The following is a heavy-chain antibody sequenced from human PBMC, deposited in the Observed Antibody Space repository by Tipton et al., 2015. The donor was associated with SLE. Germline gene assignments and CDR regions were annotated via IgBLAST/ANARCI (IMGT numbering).Heavy chain of an antibody. Sequence: LRLSCAVSGYSISSSYYWSWIRQPPGKGLEWIGYIYYSGSTNYNPSLKSRVTISVDTSKNQFSLKRSSVTAADTAVYYCARGGTAMAYWYFDLWGRGTLVTVSS. CDR2: IYYSGST. J-gene: IGHJ2*01. D-gene: IGHD5-18*01. V-gene: IGHV4-59*08. CDR3: ARGGTAMAYWYFDL. CDR1: GYSISSSYY.